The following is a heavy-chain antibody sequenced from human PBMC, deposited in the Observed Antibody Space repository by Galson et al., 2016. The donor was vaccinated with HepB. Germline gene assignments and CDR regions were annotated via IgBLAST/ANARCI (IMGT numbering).Heavy chain of an antibody. CDR2: IKSKTDGETT. V-gene: IGHV3-15*01. CDR1: EFTFNIAW. J-gene: IGHJ4*02. D-gene: IGHD4-23*01. CDR3: TTMTTLGPGLDY. Sequence: SLRLSCAVSEFTFNIAWMNWVRQAPGKGLEWVGRIKSKTDGETTDYAAPVKGRFTLSRDDSKSTLYLQMDSLKTEDTALYFCTTMTTLGPGLDYWGQGTLVTVSS.